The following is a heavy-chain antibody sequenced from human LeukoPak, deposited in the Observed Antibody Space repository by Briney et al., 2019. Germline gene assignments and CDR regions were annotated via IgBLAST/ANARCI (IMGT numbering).Heavy chain of an antibody. V-gene: IGHV4-61*05. Sequence: SETLSLTCTVSGGSISSSSYYWGWIRQPPGKGLEWIGYIYYSGSTNYNPSLKSRVTISVDTSKNQFSLKLSSVTAADTAVYYCARGMTQEYYYYYYYMDVWGKGTTVTVSS. J-gene: IGHJ6*03. CDR2: IYYSGST. CDR1: GGSISSSSYY. CDR3: ARGMTQEYYYYYYYMDV.